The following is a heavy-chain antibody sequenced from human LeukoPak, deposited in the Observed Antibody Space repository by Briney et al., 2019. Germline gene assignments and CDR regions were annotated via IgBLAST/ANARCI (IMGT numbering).Heavy chain of an antibody. Sequence: SVKVPCKASGGTFSSYAISWVRQAPGQGLEWMGRIIPIFGIANYAQKFQGRATITADKSTSTAYMELSSLRSEDTAVYYCARTGTCCSGGSCYWGYYYYGMDVWGQGTTVTVSS. J-gene: IGHJ6*02. CDR1: GGTFSSYA. CDR3: ARTGTCCSGGSCYWGYYYYGMDV. D-gene: IGHD2-15*01. CDR2: IIPIFGIA. V-gene: IGHV1-69*04.